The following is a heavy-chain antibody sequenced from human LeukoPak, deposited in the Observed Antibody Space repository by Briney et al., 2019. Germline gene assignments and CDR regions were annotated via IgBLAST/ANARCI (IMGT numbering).Heavy chain of an antibody. V-gene: IGHV3-23*01. CDR3: AKDLSFMTTVTTYFDY. Sequence: PGGSLRLSCAASGFTFSSYAMTWVRQAPGKGLEWVSGISGSGGTTHYADSVKGRFTISRDNSKNTLYLQMNSLRVEDTAVYYCAKDLSFMTTVTTYFDYWGQGTLVTVSS. D-gene: IGHD4-17*01. CDR1: GFTFSSYA. CDR2: ISGSGGTT. J-gene: IGHJ4*02.